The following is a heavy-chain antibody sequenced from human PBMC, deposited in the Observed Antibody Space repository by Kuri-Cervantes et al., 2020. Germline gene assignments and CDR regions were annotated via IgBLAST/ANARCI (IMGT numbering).Heavy chain of an antibody. J-gene: IGHJ4*02. CDR3: ARVRDGYTPPVLDY. CDR2: MSYDGSCE. D-gene: IGHD5-24*01. Sequence: GESLKISCAASGFTFSTYAMHWVRQAPGKGMEWVTLMSYDGSCEFYADSVKGRFTISRDNAKNSLYLQMNSLRAEDTAVYYCARVRDGYTPPVLDYWGQGTLVTVSS. V-gene: IGHV3-30-3*01. CDR1: GFTFSTYA.